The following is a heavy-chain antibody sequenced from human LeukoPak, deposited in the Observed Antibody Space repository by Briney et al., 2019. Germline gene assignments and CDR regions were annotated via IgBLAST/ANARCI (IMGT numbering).Heavy chain of an antibody. CDR3: ESDRGGSASHGFGAFDI. V-gene: IGHV3-7*01. CDR2: IKQDGGEK. Sequence: PGGSLRLSCAASGFTFSNYCMNWVRQAPAKGLEWVANIKQDGGEKSYMDSVKGRFTISRDNAKNTLHLQMNIVIAEDTAVYYCESDRGGSASHGFGAFDIWGEGTMVTVSS. J-gene: IGHJ3*02. CDR1: GFTFSNYC. D-gene: IGHD3-10*01.